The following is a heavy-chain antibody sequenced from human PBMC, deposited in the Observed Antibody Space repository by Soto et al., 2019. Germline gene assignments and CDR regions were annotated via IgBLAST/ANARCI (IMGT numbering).Heavy chain of an antibody. CDR2: ISYDGSNK. CDR3: AKERVVNFWSGYSAKYYYYYGMDV. Sequence: ESGGGVVQPGRSLRLSCAASGFTFSSYGMHWVRQAPGKGLEWVAVISYDGSNKYYADSVKGRFTISRDNSKNTLYLQMNSLRAEDTAVYYCAKERVVNFWSGYSAKYYYYYGMDVWGQGTTVTVSS. V-gene: IGHV3-30*18. J-gene: IGHJ6*02. CDR1: GFTFSSYG. D-gene: IGHD3-3*01.